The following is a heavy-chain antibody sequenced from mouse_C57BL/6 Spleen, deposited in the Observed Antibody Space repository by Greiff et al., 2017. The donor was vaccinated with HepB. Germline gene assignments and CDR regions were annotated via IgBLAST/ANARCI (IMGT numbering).Heavy chain of an antibody. CDR1: GFTFSDYG. V-gene: IGHV5-17*01. Sequence: EVMLVESGGGLVKPGGPLKLSCAASGFTFSDYGMHWVRQAPEKGLEWVAYISSGSSTIYYADTVKGRFTISRDNAKNTLFLQMTSLRSEDTAMYYCARRGVTTVVANYAMDYWGQGTSVTVSS. J-gene: IGHJ4*01. D-gene: IGHD1-1*01. CDR3: ARRGVTTVVANYAMDY. CDR2: ISSGSSTI.